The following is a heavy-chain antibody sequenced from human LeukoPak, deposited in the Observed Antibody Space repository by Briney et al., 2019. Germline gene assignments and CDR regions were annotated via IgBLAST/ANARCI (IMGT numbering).Heavy chain of an antibody. J-gene: IGHJ4*02. V-gene: IGHV3-23*01. CDR3: ARGNGDYRLGSVSADY. CDR2: ISGSGGST. Sequence: GGSLRLSCAASGFTFSSYAMSWVRQAPGKGLEWVSAISGSGGSTYYADSVKGRFTISRDNSKNTLYLQMNSLRAEDTAVYYCARGNGDYRLGSVSADYWGQGTLVTVSS. D-gene: IGHD4-17*01. CDR1: GFTFSSYA.